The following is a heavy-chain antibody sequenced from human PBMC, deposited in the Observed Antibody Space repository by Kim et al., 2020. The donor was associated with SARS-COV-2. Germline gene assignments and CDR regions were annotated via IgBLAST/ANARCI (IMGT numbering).Heavy chain of an antibody. V-gene: IGHV3-53*01. CDR3: ASSGSYYFFDY. Sequence: GGSLRLSCAASGFTVSSNYMSWVRQAPGKGLEWVSVIYSGGSTYYADSVKGRFTISRDNSKNTLYLQMNSLRAEDTAVYYCASSGSYYFFDYWGQGTLSPSPQ. J-gene: IGHJ4*02. CDR1: GFTVSSNY. CDR2: IYSGGST. D-gene: IGHD1-26*01.